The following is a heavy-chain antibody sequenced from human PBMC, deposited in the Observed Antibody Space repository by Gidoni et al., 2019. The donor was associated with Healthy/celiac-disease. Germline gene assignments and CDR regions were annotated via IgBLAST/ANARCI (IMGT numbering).Heavy chain of an antibody. D-gene: IGHD1-26*01. CDR3: AKGGFKWDYFDY. CDR2: ISGSGGST. J-gene: IGHJ4*02. Sequence: EVQRLESGGGLVQPGGSLRLSCAASGFTFSSYAMSWVRQAPGKGLEWVSAISGSGGSTYYTDSVKGRFTISRDNSKNTLYLQMNSLRAEDTAVYYCAKGGFKWDYFDYWGQGTLVTVSS. V-gene: IGHV3-23*01. CDR1: GFTFSSYA.